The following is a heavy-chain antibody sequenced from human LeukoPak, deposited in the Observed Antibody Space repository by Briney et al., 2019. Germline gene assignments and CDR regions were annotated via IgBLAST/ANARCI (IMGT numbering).Heavy chain of an antibody. Sequence: GGSLRLSCAAAGFTFTNYAMSWVRQAPVKGLEWVAFISPDGINKNYADSLKGLFTITRDNSEETLYLQIDVLRVEDTGVYICARDWKESHSPQYMDIWGRGTTVIVSS. V-gene: IGHV3-30*03. CDR3: ARDWKESHSPQYMDI. J-gene: IGHJ6*03. D-gene: IGHD1-1*01. CDR2: ISPDGINK. CDR1: GFTFTNYA.